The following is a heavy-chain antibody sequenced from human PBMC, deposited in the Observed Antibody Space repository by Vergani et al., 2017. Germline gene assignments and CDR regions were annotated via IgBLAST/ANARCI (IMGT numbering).Heavy chain of an antibody. CDR2: IIPILGIA. D-gene: IGHD3-22*01. J-gene: IGHJ6*02. CDR1: LYTFPPSP. Sequence: QVQLVQSGAEVKKPGASLTVSSTPSLYTFPPSPLRWVRHSPGQPLPFFVRIIPILGIANYAQKFQGRVTITVDKSTSAAYMELSSLRSEDTAVYYCARDAGRSRGGDSSGYDYYYYGMDVWGQGTTVTVSS. CDR3: ARDAGRSRGGDSSGYDYYYYGMDV. V-gene: IGHV1-69*04.